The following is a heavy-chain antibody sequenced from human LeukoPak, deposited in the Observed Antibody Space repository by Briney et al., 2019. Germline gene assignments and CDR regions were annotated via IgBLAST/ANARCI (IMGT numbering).Heavy chain of an antibody. Sequence: SETLSLTFTVSGGSISSSYWSWIRQPPGKGLEWIGYIYYSGSTNYNPSLKSRVTISVDTSKNQFSLKLSSVTAADTAAYYCARAQYSSVAFDIWGQGTMVTVSS. CDR3: ARAQYSSVAFDI. J-gene: IGHJ3*02. D-gene: IGHD6-19*01. CDR2: IYYSGST. V-gene: IGHV4-59*01. CDR1: GGSISSSY.